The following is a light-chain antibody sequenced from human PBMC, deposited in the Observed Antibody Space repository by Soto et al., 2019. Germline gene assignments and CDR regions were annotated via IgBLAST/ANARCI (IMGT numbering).Light chain of an antibody. CDR2: TNN. CDR3: AAWDDSLSGYV. J-gene: IGLJ1*01. CDR1: SSNIGSNS. Sequence: QSVLTQPPSASGTPVQRVTISCSGSSSNIGSNSVYWYQQLPGTAPKLLIYTNNQRPSGVPDRFSGSKSGTSASLAISGLRSEDEADYYCAAWDDSLSGYVFGTGTKVTVL. V-gene: IGLV1-47*02.